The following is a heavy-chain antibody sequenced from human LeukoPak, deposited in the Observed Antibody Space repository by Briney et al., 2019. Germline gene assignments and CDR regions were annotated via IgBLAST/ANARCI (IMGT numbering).Heavy chain of an antibody. CDR2: INPSGGST. V-gene: IGHV1-46*01. Sequence: ASVKVSCKASGYTFTSYYMHWVRQAPGQGLEWMGIINPSGGSTSYAQKFQGRVTMTRDTSISTAYMELSRLRSDDTAVYYCAREYYDFWSGYYRDNWFDPWGQGTLVTVSS. CDR3: AREYYDFWSGYYRDNWFDP. J-gene: IGHJ5*02. D-gene: IGHD3-3*01. CDR1: GYTFTSYY.